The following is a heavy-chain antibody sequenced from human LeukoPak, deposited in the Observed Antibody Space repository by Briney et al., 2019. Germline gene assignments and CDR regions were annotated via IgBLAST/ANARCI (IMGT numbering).Heavy chain of an antibody. CDR2: INHSGST. CDR1: GGSFRGYY. J-gene: IGHJ4*02. D-gene: IGHD3-22*01. V-gene: IGHV4-34*01. CDR3: ARGGYDSSGYHSDY. Sequence: SETLSLTCAGYGGSFRGYYWSWIRQPPGKGLEWIGEINHSGSTNYNPSLKSRVTISVDTSKNQFSLKLSSVTAADTAVYYCARGGYDSSGYHSDYWGQGTLVTVSS.